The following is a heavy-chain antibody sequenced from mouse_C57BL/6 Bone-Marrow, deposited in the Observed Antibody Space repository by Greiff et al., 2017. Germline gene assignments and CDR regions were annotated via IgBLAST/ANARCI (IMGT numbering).Heavy chain of an antibody. Sequence: EVQLQQSGPELVKPGASVKMSCKASGYTFTDYNMHWVKQSHGKSLEWIGYINPNNGGTSYNQKFKGKATLTVNKSSSTAYMELRSLTSEDSAVYYCATIYDGYSPGFAYWGQGTPVTVSA. CDR3: ATIYDGYSPGFAY. CDR2: INPNNGGT. D-gene: IGHD2-3*01. J-gene: IGHJ3*01. V-gene: IGHV1-22*01. CDR1: GYTFTDYN.